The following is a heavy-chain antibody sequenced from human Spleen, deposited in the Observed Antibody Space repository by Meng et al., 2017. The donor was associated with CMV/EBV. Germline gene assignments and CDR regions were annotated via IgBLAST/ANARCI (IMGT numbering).Heavy chain of an antibody. Sequence: KSSGGTRSTYVISWVRQAPGQGLEWMGGIIPILGTPSYAQKFQGRVTITADKSTSTAYMELSSLRSDDTAVYYCAREGAQPPRPFDYWGQGTLVTVSS. V-gene: IGHV1-69*06. CDR2: IIPILGTP. D-gene: IGHD1-14*01. J-gene: IGHJ4*02. CDR1: GGTRSTYV. CDR3: AREGAQPPRPFDY.